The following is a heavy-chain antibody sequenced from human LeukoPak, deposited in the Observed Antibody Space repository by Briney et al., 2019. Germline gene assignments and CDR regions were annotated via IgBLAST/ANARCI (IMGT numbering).Heavy chain of an antibody. J-gene: IGHJ4*02. D-gene: IGHD3-22*01. CDR2: IYYSGST. CDR3: ARGNYDSSGFYYFDY. CDR1: GGSISSSTSC. Sequence: PSETLSLTCTVSGGSISSSTSCWSWVRQPPGKGLEWIGYIYYSGSTNYNPSLKSRVTISVDTSKNQFSLKLSSVTAADTAVYYCARGNYDSSGFYYFDYWGQGTLVTVSS. V-gene: IGHV4-61*01.